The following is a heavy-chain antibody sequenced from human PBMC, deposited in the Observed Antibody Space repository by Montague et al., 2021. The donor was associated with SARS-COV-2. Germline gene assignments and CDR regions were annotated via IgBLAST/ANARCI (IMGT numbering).Heavy chain of an antibody. V-gene: IGHV4-31*03. Sequence: TLSLTCTVSGGSISSGGYYWSWIRQHPGKGLEWIGYIYYSGSTYYXXXLKSRVTISVDTSKNQFSLKLSSVTAADTAVYYCARARRGSGSGGYFDIPVNWFDPWGQGTLVTVSS. J-gene: IGHJ5*02. CDR1: GGSISSGGYY. CDR2: IYYSGST. D-gene: IGHD3-10*01. CDR3: ARARRGSGSGGYFDIPVNWFDP.